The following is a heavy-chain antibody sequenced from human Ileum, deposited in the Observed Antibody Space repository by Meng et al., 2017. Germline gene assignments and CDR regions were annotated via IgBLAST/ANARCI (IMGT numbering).Heavy chain of an antibody. CDR2: INTDGSDT. J-gene: IGHJ5*02. CDR1: GFTFSSYW. CDR3: ARDKPHNWFDP. Sequence: AQVGGLGGVRVQAGGSLRLSWAASGFTFSSYWMHWVRQAPGKGLVWVARINTDGSDTRYADSVKGRFTISRDNAQNMVYLQMNSLRAEDTAVYYCARDKPHNWFDPWGQGTLVTVSS. V-gene: IGHV3-74*01.